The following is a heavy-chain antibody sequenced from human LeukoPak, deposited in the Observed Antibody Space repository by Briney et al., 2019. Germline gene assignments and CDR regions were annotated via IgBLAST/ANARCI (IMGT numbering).Heavy chain of an antibody. CDR3: AMGDGLGELSSSFDY. J-gene: IGHJ4*02. D-gene: IGHD3-16*02. CDR2: ISYDGSNK. CDR1: GGSISSSD. Sequence: LSLTCTVSGGSISSSDYYWGWIRQAPGKGLEWVAVISYDGSNKYYAESVKGRFTISRDNSRNTLYLQMNSLRTDDTAVYYCAMGDGLGELSSSFDYWGQGTLVTVSS. V-gene: IGHV3-30-3*01.